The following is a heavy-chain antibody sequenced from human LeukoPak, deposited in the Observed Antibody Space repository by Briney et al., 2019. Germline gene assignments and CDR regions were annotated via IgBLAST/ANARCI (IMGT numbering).Heavy chain of an antibody. Sequence: GRSLRLSCTAPGFTFSSYAIHWIRPAPGKGLEGVALVWHDGSNKYYADSVKGRFTISRDNSKNTVYLQMHSLRAEETAVYYCARELFGSGSCPDYWGQGTLVTVSS. J-gene: IGHJ4*02. CDR2: VWHDGSNK. D-gene: IGHD3-10*01. CDR1: GFTFSSYA. V-gene: IGHV3-33*01. CDR3: ARELFGSGSCPDY.